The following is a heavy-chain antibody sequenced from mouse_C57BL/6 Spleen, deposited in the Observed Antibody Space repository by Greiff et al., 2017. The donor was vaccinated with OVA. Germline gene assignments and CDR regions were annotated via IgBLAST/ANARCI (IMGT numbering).Heavy chain of an antibody. CDR3: ARGDYYGSEGGWFAY. D-gene: IGHD1-1*01. CDR1: GYAFSSSW. J-gene: IGHJ3*01. V-gene: IGHV1-82*01. Sequence: QVQLQQSGPELVKPGASVKISCKASGYAFSSSWMNWVTQRPGKGLEWIGRIYPGDGDTNYNGKFKGKATLTADKSSRTAYMQLSSLTSEDSAVYFCARGDYYGSEGGWFAYWGQGTLVTVSA. CDR2: IYPGDGDT.